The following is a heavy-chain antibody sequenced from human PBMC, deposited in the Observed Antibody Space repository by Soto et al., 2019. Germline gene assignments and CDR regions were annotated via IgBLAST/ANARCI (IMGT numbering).Heavy chain of an antibody. Sequence: SETLSLTCAVSGDSISRGYHWAWIRQPPGKGLEWVGSIYHSGTTYYNPSLKSRITMSVDTSKNQFSLKLSSVTAADTAVYYCASCSGNYCTFAYWGQGTLVTVSS. J-gene: IGHJ4*02. CDR2: IYHSGTT. D-gene: IGHD1-26*01. CDR3: ASCSGNYCTFAY. CDR1: GDSISRGYH. V-gene: IGHV4-38-2*01.